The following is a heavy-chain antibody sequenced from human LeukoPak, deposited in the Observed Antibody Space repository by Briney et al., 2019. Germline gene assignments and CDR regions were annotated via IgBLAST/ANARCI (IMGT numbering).Heavy chain of an antibody. D-gene: IGHD3-22*01. J-gene: IGHJ4*02. CDR2: IYYSGST. CDR3: ARSYDSSGYYYSY. CDR1: GSSISSGDYY. Sequence: SETLSLTCTVSGSSISSGDYYWSWIRQPPGKGLEWIGYIYYSGSTYYNPSLKSRVTISVDTSKNQFSLKLSSVTAADTAVYYCARSYDSSGYYYSYWGQGTLVTVSS. V-gene: IGHV4-30-4*01.